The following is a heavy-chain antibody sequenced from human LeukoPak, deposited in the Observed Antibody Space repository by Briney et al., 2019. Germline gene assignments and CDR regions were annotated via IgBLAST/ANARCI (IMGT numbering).Heavy chain of an antibody. CDR1: GFTFSSYW. CDR2: INSDRSST. J-gene: IGHJ4*02. V-gene: IGHV3-74*01. CDR3: ARENADFDY. Sequence: GGSPRLSCAACGFTFSSYWMHWVRQDPGKGLVWVSRINSDRSSTSYADSVKGRFTISRDNAKNTLYLQMNSLRAEDTAVYYCARENADFDYWGQGTLVTVSS.